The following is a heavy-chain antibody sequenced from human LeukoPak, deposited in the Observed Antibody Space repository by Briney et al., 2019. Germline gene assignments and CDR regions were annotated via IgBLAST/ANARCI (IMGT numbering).Heavy chain of an antibody. J-gene: IGHJ4*02. D-gene: IGHD3-10*01. V-gene: IGHV3-15*01. Sequence: PGGSLRLSCAASGFTFSNAWMSWVRQAPGKGLEWVGRIKSKTDGGTIDYAAPVKGRFTISRDDSKNTLYLQMNSLKTEDTAVYYCTTRHLWFGELLHDYYFDYWGQGTLVTVSS. CDR1: GFTFSNAW. CDR3: TTRHLWFGELLHDYYFDY. CDR2: IKSKTDGGTI.